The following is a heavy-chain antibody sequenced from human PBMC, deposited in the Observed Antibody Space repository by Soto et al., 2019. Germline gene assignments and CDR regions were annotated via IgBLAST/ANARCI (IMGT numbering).Heavy chain of an antibody. J-gene: IGHJ6*02. V-gene: IGHV3-74*01. CDR3: ARRGRYDSSGYYSRLYYYYYGMDV. D-gene: IGHD3-22*01. Sequence: GGSLRLSCAASGFTFSRYRMHWVRQAPGKGLVWVSRINSDGSSTSYADSVKGRFTISRDNAKNTLYLQMNSLRAEDTAVYYCARRGRYDSSGYYSRLYYYYYGMDVWGQGTTVTGSS. CDR2: INSDGSST. CDR1: GFTFSRYR.